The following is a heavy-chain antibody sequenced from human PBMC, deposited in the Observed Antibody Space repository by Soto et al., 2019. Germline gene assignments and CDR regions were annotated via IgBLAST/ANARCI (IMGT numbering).Heavy chain of an antibody. Sequence: GAXVKVSCKASGYTFTGYYMHWVRQAPGQGLEWMGWINPNSGGTNYAQKFQGWVTMTRDTSISTAYMELSRLRSDDTAVYYCARGIVVVPAASYYYYYYGMDVWGQGTTVTVSS. V-gene: IGHV1-2*04. CDR3: ARGIVVVPAASYYYYYYGMDV. CDR1: GYTFTGYY. D-gene: IGHD2-2*01. CDR2: INPNSGGT. J-gene: IGHJ6*02.